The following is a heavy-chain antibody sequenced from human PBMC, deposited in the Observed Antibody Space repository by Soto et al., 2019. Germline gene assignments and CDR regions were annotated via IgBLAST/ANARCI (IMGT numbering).Heavy chain of an antibody. J-gene: IGHJ6*02. Sequence: PSDTLSLTCTVSGGSISSGGYYWSWIRQHPGKGLEWIGYIYYSGSTYYNPSLKSRVTISVDTSKNQFSLKLSSVTAADTAVYYCARDSGYYPYGMDVWGQGTTVTVSS. CDR1: GGSISSGGYY. CDR3: ARDSGYYPYGMDV. V-gene: IGHV4-31*03. D-gene: IGHD3-22*01. CDR2: IYYSGST.